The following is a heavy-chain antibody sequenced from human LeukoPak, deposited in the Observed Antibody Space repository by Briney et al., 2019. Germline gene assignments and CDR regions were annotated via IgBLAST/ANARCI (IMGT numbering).Heavy chain of an antibody. Sequence: GGSLSLSCATSGFSFRDYWMYWVRQAPGKGRGWVLNINEYGTTDYADSGKGRFTISRDNAKNTLYLQMNSLRAEETAVYFCARVRGGNWGHGTLVTVSS. V-gene: IGHV3-74*01. CDR1: GFSFRDYW. J-gene: IGHJ4*01. CDR3: ARVRGGN. CDR2: INEYGTT. D-gene: IGHD3-16*01.